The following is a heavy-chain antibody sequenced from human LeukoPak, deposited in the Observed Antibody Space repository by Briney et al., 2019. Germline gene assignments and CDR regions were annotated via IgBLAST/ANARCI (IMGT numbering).Heavy chain of an antibody. V-gene: IGHV3-7*01. J-gene: IGHJ4*02. D-gene: IGHD6-6*01. CDR2: IKTDGSQI. Sequence: GGSLRLSCVASGFTFSSYWMTWVRQAPGKGLEGVANIKTDGSQIYYVDSVKGRFTISRDNSKNTLYLQMNSLRAEDTAVYFCVSLGYSSSSVRYWGQGTLVTVSS. CDR1: GFTFSSYW. CDR3: VSLGYSSSSVRY.